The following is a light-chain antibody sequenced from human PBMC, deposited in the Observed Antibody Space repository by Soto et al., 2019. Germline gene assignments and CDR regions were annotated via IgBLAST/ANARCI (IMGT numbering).Light chain of an antibody. Sequence: EIVLTQSPATLSLSPGERATLSCRASQSVRSYLAWYQQKPGQAPRLLIYDASNRATGIPARFSGSGSGTDFTLTISSLEPEDCAVYYCQQRSNLLTFGGGTKVEIK. J-gene: IGKJ4*01. V-gene: IGKV3-11*01. CDR3: QQRSNLLT. CDR2: DAS. CDR1: QSVRSY.